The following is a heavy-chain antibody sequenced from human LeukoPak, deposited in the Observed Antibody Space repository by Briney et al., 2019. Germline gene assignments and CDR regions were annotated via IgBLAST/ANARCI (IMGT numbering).Heavy chain of an antibody. D-gene: IGHD1-14*01. J-gene: IGHJ5*02. Sequence: QPGGSLRPSCAASGFTFSSYVMHWVRQAPGKGLEYISVISSNGDSTYYANSVKGRFTISRDNSKNTLFLQMGSLRADDMAVYYCAGGSNHWFDPWGQGTLVTVSS. V-gene: IGHV3-64*01. CDR2: ISSNGDST. CDR1: GFTFSSYV. CDR3: AGGSNHWFDP.